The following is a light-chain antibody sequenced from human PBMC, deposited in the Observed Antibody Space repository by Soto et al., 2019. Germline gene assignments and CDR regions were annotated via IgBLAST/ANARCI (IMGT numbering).Light chain of an antibody. Sequence: QSALTQPASVSGSPGQSITISCTGTSSDVGGSNYVSWYQQLPGKAPKLMIYDVSDRPSGVSNRFSGSKSGNTASLTISGLQAEDEADYYCSSYTSSSTRVFGTGTKVTVL. CDR1: SSDVGGSNY. CDR2: DVS. J-gene: IGLJ1*01. V-gene: IGLV2-14*01. CDR3: SSYTSSSTRV.